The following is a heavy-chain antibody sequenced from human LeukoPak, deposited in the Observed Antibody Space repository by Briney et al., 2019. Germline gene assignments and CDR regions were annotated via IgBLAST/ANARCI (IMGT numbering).Heavy chain of an antibody. D-gene: IGHD6-13*01. CDR3: ARQAAGMCDY. V-gene: IGHV4-59*08. CDR1: GGSISSYY. J-gene: IGHJ4*02. CDR2: IHYSGST. Sequence: SETLSLTCTVSGGSISSYYWSWIRQPPGKGLEWIGYIHYSGSTNYNPSLKSRVAISVDTSKSQFSLKLSSVTAADTAVYYCARQAAGMCDYWRQGTLVTVSS.